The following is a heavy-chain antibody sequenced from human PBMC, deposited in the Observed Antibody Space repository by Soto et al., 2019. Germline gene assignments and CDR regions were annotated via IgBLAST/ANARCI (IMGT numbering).Heavy chain of an antibody. J-gene: IGHJ4*02. V-gene: IGHV4-31*01. Sequence: SETLSLTFTVYGGSILNGVHYWTWIRQHPGKGLEWIGKIFFSGNTHYNPALKSLLTFSVDKTKNQFSLKLTSVTAADTAIYYYARDNYGGMLDFSGPGTLVTVSS. CDR3: ARDNYGGMLDF. CDR1: GGSILNGVHY. D-gene: IGHD4-17*01. CDR2: IFFSGNT.